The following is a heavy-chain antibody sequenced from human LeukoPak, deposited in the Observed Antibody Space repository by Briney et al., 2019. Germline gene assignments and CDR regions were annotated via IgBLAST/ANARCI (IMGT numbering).Heavy chain of an antibody. D-gene: IGHD6-13*01. CDR3: ARKKGYSSSWYYWFDP. CDR2: IIPIFGIP. V-gene: IGHV1-69*10. J-gene: IGHJ5*02. CDR1: GGTFRTFA. Sequence: ASVKVSCKASGGTFRTFAISWVRQAPGQGLEWMGGIIPIFGIPDYAQKFQGRVTITADKSTSTAYMELSSLRSEDTAVYYCARKKGYSSSWYYWFDPWGQGTLVTVSS.